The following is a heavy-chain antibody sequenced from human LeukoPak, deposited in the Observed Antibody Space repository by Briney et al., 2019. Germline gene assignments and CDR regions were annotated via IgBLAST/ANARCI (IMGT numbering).Heavy chain of an antibody. Sequence: PGGSLRLSCAASGFTVSSNYMSWVRQAPGKGLEWVSAISGSGGSTYYADSVKGRFTISRDNSKNTLYLQMNSLRAEDTAIYYCARGVFVVDVWGQGTTVTVSS. D-gene: IGHD6-6*01. CDR3: ARGVFVVDV. V-gene: IGHV3-23*01. CDR2: ISGSGGST. J-gene: IGHJ6*02. CDR1: GFTVSSNY.